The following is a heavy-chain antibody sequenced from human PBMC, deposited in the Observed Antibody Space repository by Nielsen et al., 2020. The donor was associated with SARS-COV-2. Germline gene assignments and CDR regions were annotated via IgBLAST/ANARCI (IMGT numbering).Heavy chain of an antibody. D-gene: IGHD3-10*01. Sequence: GGSLRLSCAASGFTFDDYAMHWVRQAPGKGLEWVSGISWNSGSIGYVDSVKGRFTISRDNAKNSLYLQMNSLRAEDTAVYYCARDPRGSGSYYNDFDYWGQGTLVTVSS. CDR3: ARDPRGSGSYYNDFDY. CDR2: ISWNSGSI. J-gene: IGHJ4*02. CDR1: GFTFDDYA. V-gene: IGHV3-9*01.